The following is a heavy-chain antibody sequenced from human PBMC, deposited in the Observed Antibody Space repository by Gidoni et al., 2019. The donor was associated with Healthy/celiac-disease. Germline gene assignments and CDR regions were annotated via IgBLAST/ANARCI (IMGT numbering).Heavy chain of an antibody. D-gene: IGHD5-18*01. V-gene: IGHV3-53*01. CDR1: GFTVSSNY. CDR2: IYSGGST. J-gene: IGHJ3*02. Sequence: EVQLVESGGGLIQPGGSLRLSCAASGFTVSSNYMSWVRQAPGKGLEWVSVIYSGGSTYYADSVKGRFTISRDNSKNTLYLQMNSLRAEDTAVYYCASTLKGYSYVPNWKSNYAFDIWGQGTMVTVSS. CDR3: ASTLKGYSYVPNWKSNYAFDI.